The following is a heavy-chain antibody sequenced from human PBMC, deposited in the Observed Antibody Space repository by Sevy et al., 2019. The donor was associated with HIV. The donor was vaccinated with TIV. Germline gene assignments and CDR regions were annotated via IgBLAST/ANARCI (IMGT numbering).Heavy chain of an antibody. CDR3: ARDSARVIVPTAGFDS. Sequence: EGSLRLSCSASGFTFRSFSMHWVRQAPGKGLEWVAAIWYDGRTKQYADSVKGRFTISRDNSKNMLNLEMNSLRAEDTALYFRARDSARVIVPTAGFDSWGQGTVVTVSS. D-gene: IGHD1-1*01. CDR2: IWYDGRTK. CDR1: GFTFRSFS. V-gene: IGHV3-33*01. J-gene: IGHJ5*01.